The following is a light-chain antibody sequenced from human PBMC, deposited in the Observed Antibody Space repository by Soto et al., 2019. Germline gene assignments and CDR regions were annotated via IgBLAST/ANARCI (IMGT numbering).Light chain of an antibody. Sequence: DIVMTQTPLSLSVTPGQSASISCRSSQTLLHSDGKTSLCWYLQKAGQPPQLLIYEVSNRFSGVSDRFIGSGSGTDFTLKISRVEAEDVGVYHCMQNIQVPYTFGQGTKLEIK. V-gene: IGKV2D-29*01. CDR2: EVS. CDR3: MQNIQVPYT. J-gene: IGKJ2*01. CDR1: QTLLHSDGKTS.